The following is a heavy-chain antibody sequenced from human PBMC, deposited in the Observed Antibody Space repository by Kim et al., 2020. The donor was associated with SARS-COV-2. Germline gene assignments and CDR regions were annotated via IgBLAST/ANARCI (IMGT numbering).Heavy chain of an antibody. V-gene: IGHV3-23*01. Sequence: YHADSVKGRFPISRGNSKDTLFLQMNSLGAEDTAIYYCAKSRAFYTYYFDYWGQGTVVTVSS. CDR3: AKSRAFYTYYFDY. D-gene: IGHD3-16*01. J-gene: IGHJ4*02.